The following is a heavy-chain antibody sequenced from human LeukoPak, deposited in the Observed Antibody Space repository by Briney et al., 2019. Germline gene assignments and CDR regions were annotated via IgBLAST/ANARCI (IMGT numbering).Heavy chain of an antibody. D-gene: IGHD4-23*01. CDR2: VYYSGRT. Sequence: SETLSLTCTVSGGSIDNYYWSWIRQPPGRGLEWIGYVYYSGRTNYNPSLKSRATISIDTSNNQFSLKLNSVTAADTAVYYCARNGGHYGGNSFSYYFDYWGQGTLVTVSS. CDR1: GGSIDNYY. J-gene: IGHJ4*02. CDR3: ARNGGHYGGNSFSYYFDY. V-gene: IGHV4-59*01.